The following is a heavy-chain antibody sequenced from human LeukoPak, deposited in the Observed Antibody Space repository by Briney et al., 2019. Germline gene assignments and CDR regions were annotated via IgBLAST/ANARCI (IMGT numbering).Heavy chain of an antibody. J-gene: IGHJ4*02. V-gene: IGHV1-2*02. CDR2: INAKSGGT. Sequence: GASVKVSCKASGYTFTDYYMHWVRQAPGQGLQWMGWINAKSGGTTIAQNFQGRVTMTRDTSVSTAYMELSSLKSDDTAIFYCARIPVTSYGDFDYWGQGTLVTVS. D-gene: IGHD2/OR15-2a*01. CDR3: ARIPVTSYGDFDY. CDR1: GYTFTDYY.